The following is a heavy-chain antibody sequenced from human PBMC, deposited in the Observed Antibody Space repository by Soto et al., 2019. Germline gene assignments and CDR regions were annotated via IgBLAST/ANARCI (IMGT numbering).Heavy chain of an antibody. D-gene: IGHD3-3*01. CDR2: IYHTGTT. V-gene: IGHV4-4*02. CDR1: CDSISSVNW. CDR3: AMFSGFFTISPLDL. J-gene: IGHJ4*02. Sequence: SETLSLTCDVSCDSISSVNWWGWVRQPPGQGLEWIGEIYHTGTTNYNPSLQSRLTLSVDKSKNQLSLNLTSVTAADTAVYYCAMFSGFFTISPLDLWGQGSLVTVSS.